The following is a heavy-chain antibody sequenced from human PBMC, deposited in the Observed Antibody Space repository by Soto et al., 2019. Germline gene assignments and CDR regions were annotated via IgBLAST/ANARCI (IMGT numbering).Heavy chain of an antibody. Sequence: SETLSLTCAVYGGSFSGYYWSWIRQPPGKGLEWIGEINHSGSTNYNPSLKSRVTISVDTSKNQFSLKLSSVTAADTAVYYCAREPPRAIVATIGDYYYYYMDVWGKGTTVTVSS. D-gene: IGHD5-12*01. V-gene: IGHV4-34*01. CDR1: GGSFSGYY. J-gene: IGHJ6*03. CDR2: INHSGST. CDR3: AREPPRAIVATIGDYYYYYMDV.